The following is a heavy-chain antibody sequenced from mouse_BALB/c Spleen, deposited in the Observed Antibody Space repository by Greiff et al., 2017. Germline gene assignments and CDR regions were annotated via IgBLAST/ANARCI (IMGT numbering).Heavy chain of an antibody. CDR2: INPGSGGT. Sequence: QVQLQQSGAELVRPGTSVKVSCKASGYAFTNYLIEWVKQRPGQGLEWIGVINPGSGGTNYNEKFKGKATLTADKSSSTAYMQLSSLTSDDSAVYFCARSMGLRLDWYFDVWGAGTTVTVAS. J-gene: IGHJ1*01. CDR1: GYAFTNYL. D-gene: IGHD2-2*01. CDR3: ARSMGLRLDWYFDV. V-gene: IGHV1-54*01.